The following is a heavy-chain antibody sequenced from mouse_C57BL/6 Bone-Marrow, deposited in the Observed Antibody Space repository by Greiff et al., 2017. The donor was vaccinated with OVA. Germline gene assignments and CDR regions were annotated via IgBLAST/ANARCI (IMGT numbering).Heavy chain of an antibody. J-gene: IGHJ4*01. Sequence: VQLQQSGAELVRPGTSVKMSCKASGYTFTNYWIGWAKQRPGHGLEWIGDIYPGGGYTNYNEKFKGKATLTADKSSSTAYMPVSSLTSEDSAIYYGARRGTYYSNYVAMDYWCQGTSVTVSS. CDR3: ARRGTYYSNYVAMDY. CDR1: GYTFTNYW. CDR2: IYPGGGYT. D-gene: IGHD2-5*01. V-gene: IGHV1-63*01.